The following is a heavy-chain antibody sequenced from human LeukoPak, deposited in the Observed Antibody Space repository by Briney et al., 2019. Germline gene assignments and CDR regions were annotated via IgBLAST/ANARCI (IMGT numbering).Heavy chain of an antibody. V-gene: IGHV1-2*02. CDR3: ARVSLQWELPFDY. CDR2: INPNSGGT. J-gene: IGHJ4*02. Sequence: GASVKVSCKASGYTFTGYYMHWVRQAPGQGLEWMGWINPNSGGTNYAQKFQGRVAMTRDTSISTAYMELSRLRSDDTAVYYCARVSLQWELPFDYWGQGTLVTVSS. CDR1: GYTFTGYY. D-gene: IGHD1-26*01.